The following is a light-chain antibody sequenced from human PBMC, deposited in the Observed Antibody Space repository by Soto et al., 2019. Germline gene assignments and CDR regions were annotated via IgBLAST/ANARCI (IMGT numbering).Light chain of an antibody. CDR3: QQYESSRT. Sequence: EIVLTQTPGTLSLSPGERATLSCRASQSVSSRFLAWYQQTPGQAPKVLIYGASTRATGIPARFSGSGSGTDFTLTISRLEPEDFAVYYCQQYESSRTFGQGTKVEMK. CDR1: QSVSSRF. CDR2: GAS. J-gene: IGKJ1*01. V-gene: IGKV3-20*01.